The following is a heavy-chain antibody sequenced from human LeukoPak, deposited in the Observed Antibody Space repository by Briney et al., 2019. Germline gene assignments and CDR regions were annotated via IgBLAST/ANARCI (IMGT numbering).Heavy chain of an antibody. CDR3: ARDSGTTGEVKFDP. V-gene: IGHV4-4*07. D-gene: IGHD3-10*01. J-gene: IGHJ5*02. CDR2: ISGSGTI. CDR1: GGSIHSY. Sequence: SETLSLTCTVSGGSIHSYWSWIRQPAGKGLEWIGRISGSGTITYNPALQSRLTISIDASKNQFSLKLMSVTAADTAVYYCARDSGTTGEVKFDPWGQGTLVTVSS.